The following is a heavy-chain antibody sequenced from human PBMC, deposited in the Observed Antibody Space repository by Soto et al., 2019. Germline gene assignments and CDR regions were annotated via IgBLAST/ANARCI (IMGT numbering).Heavy chain of an antibody. CDR1: GFPFSSYA. CDR3: AKVYVFRFLDTPTPFDH. J-gene: IGHJ4*02. V-gene: IGHV3-23*01. D-gene: IGHD3-3*01. Sequence: DVQLLESGGGLVQPGGSLRLSCAASGFPFSSYAMTWVRQTPGQGLQWVSSISGSGGRTYYADSVKGRFTISRDNSKNTLYLQMNSLRADDTAVYYYAKVYVFRFLDTPTPFDHWGQGTLVTVSS. CDR2: ISGSGGRT.